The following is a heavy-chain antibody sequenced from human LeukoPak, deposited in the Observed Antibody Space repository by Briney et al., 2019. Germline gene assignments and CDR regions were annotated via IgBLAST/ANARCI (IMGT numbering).Heavy chain of an antibody. Sequence: SETLSLTCAVSGYSISSGYYWGWIRQPPGKGLEWIGSIYHSGSTYYNPPLKSRVTISVDTSKNQFSLKLSSVTAADTAVYYCARSWFGELSWFDPWGQGTLVTVSS. J-gene: IGHJ5*02. CDR2: IYHSGST. D-gene: IGHD3-10*01. CDR1: GYSISSGYY. V-gene: IGHV4-38-2*01. CDR3: ARSWFGELSWFDP.